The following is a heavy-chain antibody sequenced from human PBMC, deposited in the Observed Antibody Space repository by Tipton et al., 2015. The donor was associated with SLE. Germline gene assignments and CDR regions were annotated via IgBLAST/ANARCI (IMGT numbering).Heavy chain of an antibody. CDR2: IYHTGRT. D-gene: IGHD1-1*01. CDR1: GASIISLNW. CDR3: ARAPGLERSYYYYYYMDV. Sequence: TLSLTCTVSGASIISLNWWTWVRQPPGKGLEWIGEIYHTGRTNYKPSLKSRVIITVDKSKNQFSLRLSSVTAADTAVYYCARAPGLERSYYYYYYMDVWGKGTTVTVSS. V-gene: IGHV4-4*02. J-gene: IGHJ6*03.